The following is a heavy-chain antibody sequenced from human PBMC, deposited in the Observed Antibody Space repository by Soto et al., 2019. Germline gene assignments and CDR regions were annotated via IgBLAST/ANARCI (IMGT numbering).Heavy chain of an antibody. J-gene: IGHJ6*02. V-gene: IGHV3-48*01. CDR3: ARDIHYRMDF. CDR2: ISSSSSTI. CDR1: GFTFSSYS. Sequence: GGSLRLSCAASGFTFSSYSMNWVRQAPGKGLEWVSYISSSSSTIYYADSVKGRFTISRDNAKNSLYLQMNSLRAEDTAVYDGARDIHYRMDFWGQGTTVPVAS.